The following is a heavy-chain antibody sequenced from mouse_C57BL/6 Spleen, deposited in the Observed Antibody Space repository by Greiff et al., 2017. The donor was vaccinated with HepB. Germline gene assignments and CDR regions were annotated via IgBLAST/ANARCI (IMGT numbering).Heavy chain of an antibody. V-gene: IGHV5-17*01. CDR2: ISSGSSTI. J-gene: IGHJ1*03. CDR1: GFTFSDYG. Sequence: EVQLVESGGGLVKPGGSLKLSCAASGFTFSDYGMHWVRQAPEKGLEWVAYISSGSSTIYYADTEKGRFTISRDNATNTLFLQMTRLRSEDTAMYYCARYSTGVDWYFDDWGTGTTVTVSS. CDR3: ARYSTGVDWYFDD. D-gene: IGHD1-1*01.